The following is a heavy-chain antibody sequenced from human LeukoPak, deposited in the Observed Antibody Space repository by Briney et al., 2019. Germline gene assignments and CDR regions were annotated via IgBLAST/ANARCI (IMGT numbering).Heavy chain of an antibody. D-gene: IGHD3-10*01. CDR3: ARYYYGSGSHSFDY. Sequence: SETLSLTCTISGGSISSISYYWGWIRQPPGKGLEWIGSIYYTGSTYYNPSLKSRVTVSVDTSKNQFSLNLRSVTAADTAVYYCARYYYGSGSHSFDYWGQGTLVTVSS. V-gene: IGHV4-39*01. J-gene: IGHJ4*02. CDR1: GGSISSISYY. CDR2: IYYTGST.